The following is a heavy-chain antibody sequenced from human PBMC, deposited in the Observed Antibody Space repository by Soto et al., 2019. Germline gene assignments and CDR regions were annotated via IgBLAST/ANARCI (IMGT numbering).Heavy chain of an antibody. CDR2: IYHSGGT. Sequence: SETLSLTCAVSSGSISSSNWWSWVRQPPGKGLEWIGEIYHSGGTNYNPSLKSRVTISVDKSKNQFSLKLSSVTAADTAVYYCARHTALTTAFDYWGQGTLVTVSS. CDR3: ARHTALTTAFDY. D-gene: IGHD4-17*01. J-gene: IGHJ4*02. V-gene: IGHV4-4*02. CDR1: SGSISSSNW.